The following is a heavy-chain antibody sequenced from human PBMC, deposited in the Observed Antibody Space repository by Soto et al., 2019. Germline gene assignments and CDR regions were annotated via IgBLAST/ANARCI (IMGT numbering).Heavy chain of an antibody. J-gene: IGHJ3*02. V-gene: IGHV1-18*04. Sequence: ASVKVSCKASGYTFTSYGISWVRQAPGQGLEWMGWISAYNGNTNYAQKLQGRVTMTTDTSTSTAYMELRSLRSDDTAVYYCARGQVGATNGGASDIRGPGPMVAVSS. CDR1: GYTFTSYG. CDR3: ARGQVGATNGGASDI. D-gene: IGHD1-26*01. CDR2: ISAYNGNT.